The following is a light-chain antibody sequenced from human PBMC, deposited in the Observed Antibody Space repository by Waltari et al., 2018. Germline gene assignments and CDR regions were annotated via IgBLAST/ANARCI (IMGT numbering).Light chain of an antibody. CDR2: KTS. Sequence: DIQMTQSPSTLSPSVGDRVPITCRASQSGGVWLAWYQQKPGKAPKVLIYKTSSLESGVPSRFSGSGSGTEFTLTISNLQPADFATYYCQQYNSFPKTFGQGTKVEIK. CDR3: QQYNSFPKT. CDR1: QSGGVW. V-gene: IGKV1-5*03. J-gene: IGKJ1*01.